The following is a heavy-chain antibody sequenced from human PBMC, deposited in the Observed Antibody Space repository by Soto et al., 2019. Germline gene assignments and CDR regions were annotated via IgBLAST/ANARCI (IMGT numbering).Heavy chain of an antibody. Sequence: PGGSLRLSCEASGFTFSTFWITWVRQAPWEGLEWVANIKHDGIEENYWDSVKGRFTISRDNSKYLFYMQMNRLRAEDTAVYYSASSVRDGYNPWGQGTLVTVSS. CDR3: ASSVRDGYNP. CDR1: GFTFSTFW. J-gene: IGHJ5*02. D-gene: IGHD5-12*01. V-gene: IGHV3-7*01. CDR2: IKHDGIEE.